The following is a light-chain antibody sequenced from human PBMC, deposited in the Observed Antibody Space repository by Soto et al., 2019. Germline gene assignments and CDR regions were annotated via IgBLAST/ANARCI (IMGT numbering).Light chain of an antibody. CDR1: QGIRNE. CDR2: AAS. J-gene: IGKJ2*01. CDR3: LQHNRSPHT. Sequence: DIQMTQSPSSLSASVGDRVTITCRASQGIRNEIVWYQQKPGNPPKRLVYAASSLDSGVPSRFSGSGFGTDFTLTISSLQPEDFATCYCLQHNRSPHTFGQGTKLEI. V-gene: IGKV1-17*01.